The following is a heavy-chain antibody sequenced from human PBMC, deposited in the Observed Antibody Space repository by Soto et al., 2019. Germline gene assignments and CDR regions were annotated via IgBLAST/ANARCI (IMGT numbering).Heavy chain of an antibody. CDR2: IYTRGST. CDR3: AKGGAYYFDS. V-gene: IGHV4-4*07. Sequence: SETLSLTCPVSGASITNFYWSWIRQSARKRLEWIGRIYTRGSTDYNPSLKSRVTMSIDTSKNQLSLTLSSVTAADAAVYYCAKGGAYYFDSWGQGILVTVSS. J-gene: IGHJ4*02. D-gene: IGHD3-16*01. CDR1: GASITNFY.